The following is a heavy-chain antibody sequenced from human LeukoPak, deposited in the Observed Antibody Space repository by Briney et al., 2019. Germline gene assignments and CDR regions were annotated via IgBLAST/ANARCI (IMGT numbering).Heavy chain of an antibody. Sequence: GSLRLSCAASGFTFSSYGMHWVRQAPGKGLEWVAVISYDGSNKYYADSVKGRFTISRDNSKNTLYLQMNSLRAEDTAVYYCAKDGSGTVAIDYWGQGTLVTVSS. D-gene: IGHD4-23*01. CDR2: ISYDGSNK. CDR1: GFTFSSYG. J-gene: IGHJ4*02. CDR3: AKDGSGTVAIDY. V-gene: IGHV3-30*18.